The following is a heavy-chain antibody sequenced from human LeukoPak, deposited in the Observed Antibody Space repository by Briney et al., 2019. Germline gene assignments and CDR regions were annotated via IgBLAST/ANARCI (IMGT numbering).Heavy chain of an antibody. J-gene: IGHJ4*02. CDR3: ARDPHYYGSGSYYNLNYFDY. CDR2: ISYDGSNK. V-gene: IGHV3-30-3*01. D-gene: IGHD3-10*01. CDR1: GFTFSSYA. Sequence: PGGSLRLSCAASGFTFSSYAMHWVRQAPGKGLEWVAVISYDGSNKYYADSVKGRFTISRDNSKNTLYLQMNSLRAEDTAVYYCARDPHYYGSGSYYNLNYFDYWGQGTLVTASS.